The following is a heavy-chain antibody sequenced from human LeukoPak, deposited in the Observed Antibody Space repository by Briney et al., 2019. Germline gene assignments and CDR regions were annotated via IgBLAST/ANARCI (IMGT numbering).Heavy chain of an antibody. D-gene: IGHD2-2*01. J-gene: IGHJ5*02. CDR3: AKPSYCSSTSCPQWGQFDP. V-gene: IGHV3-30*18. CDR2: ISYDGSNK. Sequence: PGGSLRLSCAASGFTFSSYGMHWVRQAPGKGLEWVAVISYDGSNKYYADSVKGRFTISRDNSKNTLYLQMNSLRAEDTAVYYCAKPSYCSSTSCPQWGQFDPWGQGTLVTVSS. CDR1: GFTFSSYG.